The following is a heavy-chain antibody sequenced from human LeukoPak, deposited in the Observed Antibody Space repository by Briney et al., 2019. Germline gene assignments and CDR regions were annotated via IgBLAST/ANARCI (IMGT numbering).Heavy chain of an antibody. V-gene: IGHV3-48*02. J-gene: IGHJ6*04. CDR3: ARRAI. CDR2: ITGNSATI. Sequence: PGGSLRLSCAASGFTFSTYVKNWVRQAPGKGLEWISYITGNSATIYYADSVRGRFTISRDNAKNSVYLEMNSLREEDTAVYYCARRAIWGKGSTVIVSS. CDR1: GFTFSTYV.